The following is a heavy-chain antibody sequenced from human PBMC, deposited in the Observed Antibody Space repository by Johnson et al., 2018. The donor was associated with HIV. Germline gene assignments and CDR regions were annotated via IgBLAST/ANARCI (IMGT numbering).Heavy chain of an antibody. D-gene: IGHD1-26*01. J-gene: IGHJ3*02. CDR3: ARDLLLVGAGDHDAFDI. V-gene: IGHV3-66*01. CDR2: LYAAGTT. CDR1: GFTFDDYG. Sequence: VQLVESGGGLVQPGGSLRLSCAAPGFTFDDYGMSWVRQAPGQGLEWVSVLYAAGTTYYADSVTGRFTISRDIYQDTIILQMNSLRAEDTAMYYCARDLLLVGAGDHDAFDIWGQGTMVTVSS.